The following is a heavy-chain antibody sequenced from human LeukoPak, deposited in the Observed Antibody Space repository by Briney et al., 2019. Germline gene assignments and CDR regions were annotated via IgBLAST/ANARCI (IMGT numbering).Heavy chain of an antibody. Sequence: GGSLRLSCAASGFTFSSYAIHWVRQAPGKGLEWVAVISYDGSNKYYADSVKGRFTTSRDNSKNTLYLQMNSLRAEDTAVYYCAREYSGSYVDYFDYWGQGTLVTVTS. CDR3: AREYSGSYVDYFDY. CDR1: GFTFSSYA. D-gene: IGHD1-26*01. V-gene: IGHV3-30*04. J-gene: IGHJ4*02. CDR2: ISYDGSNK.